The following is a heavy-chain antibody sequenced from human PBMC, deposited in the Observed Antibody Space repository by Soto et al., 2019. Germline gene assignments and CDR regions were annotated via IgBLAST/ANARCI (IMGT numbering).Heavy chain of an antibody. CDR1: GGSFSCYY. CDR3: ARGPGGKRTYYFDY. V-gene: IGHV4-34*01. D-gene: IGHD2-15*01. Sequence: SETLSRTCGVYGGSFSCYYWSWSRQPPGKGLEWIGEINHSGSTNYNPSLKSRVTISVDTSKNQFSLKLSSVTAADTAVYYCARGPGGKRTYYFDYWGQGTLVTVSS. J-gene: IGHJ4*02. CDR2: INHSGST.